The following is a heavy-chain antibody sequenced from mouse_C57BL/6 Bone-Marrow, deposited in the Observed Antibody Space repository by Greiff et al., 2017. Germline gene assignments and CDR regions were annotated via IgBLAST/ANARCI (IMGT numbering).Heavy chain of an antibody. CDR2: INPSSGYT. Sequence: QVQLKQSGAELAKPGASVKLSCKASGYTSTSYWMHWVKQRPGQGLEWIGYINPSSGYTKYNQKFKDKATLTADKSSSTAYMQLSSLTYEDSAVYYCALDSSGPYYYAMDYWGQGTSVTVSS. V-gene: IGHV1-7*01. CDR3: ALDSSGPYYYAMDY. CDR1: GYTSTSYW. D-gene: IGHD3-2*02. J-gene: IGHJ4*01.